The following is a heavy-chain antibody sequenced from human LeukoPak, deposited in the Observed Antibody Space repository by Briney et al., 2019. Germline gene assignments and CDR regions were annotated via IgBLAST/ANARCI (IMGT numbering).Heavy chain of an antibody. D-gene: IGHD4-17*01. V-gene: IGHV3-74*01. Sequence: PGGSLRLSCAASGFTFSNYWMHWVRQAPGKGLVWASRINSDVSSTTSADSVKGRFTISRDNAKNTLYLQMNSLRAEDTAVYYCAKGGATVIDYWGQGTLVTVSS. CDR3: AKGGATVIDY. CDR2: INSDVSST. CDR1: GFTFSNYW. J-gene: IGHJ4*02.